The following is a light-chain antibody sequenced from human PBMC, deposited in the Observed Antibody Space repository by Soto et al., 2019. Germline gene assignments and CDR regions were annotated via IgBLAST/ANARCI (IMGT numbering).Light chain of an antibody. J-gene: IGKJ1*01. V-gene: IGKV3-15*01. CDR1: QSVSSN. CDR2: GAS. Sequence: EIVMTQSPATLSVSPGERASLSCRASQSVSSNLAWYQQNPGQAPRLLIYGASTRATGIPARFSRSGSGTDFTLTISSLQSADFAVYYCQHYNSWPRTFGQGTKVEIK. CDR3: QHYNSWPRT.